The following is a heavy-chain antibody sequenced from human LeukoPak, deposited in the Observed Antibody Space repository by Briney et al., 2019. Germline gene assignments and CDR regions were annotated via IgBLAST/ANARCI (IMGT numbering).Heavy chain of an antibody. CDR1: GGSISSGDYY. D-gene: IGHD3-10*01. Sequence: SETLSLTCTVSGGSISSGDYYWSWIRQPPGKGLEWIGYIYYSGGTYYNPSLKSRVTISVDTSKNQFSLKLSSVTAADTAVYYCARGPFYGSGSYGWFDPWGQGTLVTVSS. CDR3: ARGPFYGSGSYGWFDP. J-gene: IGHJ5*02. CDR2: IYYSGGT. V-gene: IGHV4-30-4*01.